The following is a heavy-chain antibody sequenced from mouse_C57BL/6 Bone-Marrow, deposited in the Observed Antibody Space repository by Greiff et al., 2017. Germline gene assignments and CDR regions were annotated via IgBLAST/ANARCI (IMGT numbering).Heavy chain of an antibody. Sequence: QVQLQQLGAVLVTPGASVTMSCTASVYTLTSHWITWVKQRPGQGFEWIGDIYPGSGSTNYNEKFKSKATLTVDTSSSTAYMQLSSLTSEDSAVYCYARGDGSSLFAYWGQGALVTVST. D-gene: IGHD1-1*01. J-gene: IGHJ3*01. CDR1: VYTLTSHW. CDR2: IYPGSGST. V-gene: IGHV1-55*01. CDR3: ARGDGSSLFAY.